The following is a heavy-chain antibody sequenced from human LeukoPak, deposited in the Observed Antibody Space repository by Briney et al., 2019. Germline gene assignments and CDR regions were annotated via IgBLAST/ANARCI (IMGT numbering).Heavy chain of an antibody. V-gene: IGHV1-69*04. CDR2: IIPILGIA. CDR1: GGTFSSYA. J-gene: IGHJ4*02. Sequence: ASVKVSCKASGGTFSSYAISWVRQAPGQGLEWMGRIIPILGIANYAQKFQGRVTITADKSTSTAYMELSSLRSEDTAVYYCARDQRYADTAMSPSFDYWGQGTLVTVSS. D-gene: IGHD5-18*01. CDR3: ARDQRYADTAMSPSFDY.